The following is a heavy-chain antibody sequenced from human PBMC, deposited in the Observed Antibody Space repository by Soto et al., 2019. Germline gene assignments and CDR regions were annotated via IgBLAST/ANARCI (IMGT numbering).Heavy chain of an antibody. D-gene: IGHD2-15*01. CDR3: ARGYCSGGSCYRY. J-gene: IGHJ4*02. CDR2: IYYSGST. Sequence: LSLTCTVSGGSISSSSYYWGWIRQPPGKGLEWIGSIYYSGSTYYNPSLKSRVTISVDTSKNQFSLKLSSVTAADTAVYYCARGYCSGGSCYRYWGQGSKVTVSS. CDR1: GGSISSSSYY. V-gene: IGHV4-39*01.